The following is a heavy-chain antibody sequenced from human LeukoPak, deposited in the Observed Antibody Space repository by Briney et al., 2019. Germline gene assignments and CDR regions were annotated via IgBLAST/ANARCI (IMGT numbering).Heavy chain of an antibody. Sequence: PSETLSLTCTVSGGSIISYYWTWIRQPPGRRLEWIGYIYYSGSTNYNPSLKSRVTISVDTSKNQFSPKLSSVTAADTAVYYCATGAGYISSWPFDYWGQGTLVTVSS. CDR3: ATGAGYISSWPFDY. CDR2: IYYSGST. V-gene: IGHV4-59*01. D-gene: IGHD6-13*01. J-gene: IGHJ4*02. CDR1: GGSIISYY.